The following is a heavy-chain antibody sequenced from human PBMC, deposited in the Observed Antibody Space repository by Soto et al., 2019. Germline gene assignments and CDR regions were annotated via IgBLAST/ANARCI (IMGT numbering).Heavy chain of an antibody. CDR2: IYHSGST. CDR3: ARHTPAISISDH. J-gene: IGHJ4*02. CDR1: GGSVSSGDYY. V-gene: IGHV4-30-4*01. Sequence: PSETLSLTXTVSGGSVSSGDYYWSWIRQPPGKGLEWIGYIYHSGSTYYNPSLKSRVTISVDTSRNQFSLKLSSVTAADTAVYYCARHTPAISISDHWGQGTLVTVSS. D-gene: IGHD2-15*01.